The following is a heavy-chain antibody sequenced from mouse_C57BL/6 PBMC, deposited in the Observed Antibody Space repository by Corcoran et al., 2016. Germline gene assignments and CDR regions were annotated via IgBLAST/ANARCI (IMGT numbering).Heavy chain of an antibody. J-gene: IGHJ2*01. CDR2: INPNNGGT. V-gene: IGHV1-26*01. CDR1: GYTFTDYY. CDR3: AKGGNSPSFDY. Sequence: EVQLQQSGPELVKPGASVKISCKASGYTFTDYYMNWVKQSHGKSLEWIGDINPNNGGTSYNQKFKGKATLTVDKSSNTAYMELRSLTSEDSAVYYCAKGGNSPSFDYWGQGTTLTVSS.